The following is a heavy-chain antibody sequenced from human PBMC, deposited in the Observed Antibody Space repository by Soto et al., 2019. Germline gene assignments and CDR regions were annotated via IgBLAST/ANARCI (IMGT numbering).Heavy chain of an antibody. V-gene: IGHV4-34*01. CDR1: GGSFSGYY. Sequence: PXATLSLTCAVYGGSFSGYYWSWIRQPPGKGLEWIGEINHSGSTNYNPSLKSRVTISVDTSKNQFSLKLSSVTAADTAVYYCARAEYYYGSGSVYYFDYWGQGTLVTVSS. CDR3: ARAEYYYGSGSVYYFDY. D-gene: IGHD3-10*01. CDR2: INHSGST. J-gene: IGHJ4*02.